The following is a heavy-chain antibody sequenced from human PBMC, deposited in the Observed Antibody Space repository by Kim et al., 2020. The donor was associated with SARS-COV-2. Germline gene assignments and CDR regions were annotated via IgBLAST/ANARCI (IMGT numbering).Heavy chain of an antibody. CDR2: ISGSGGST. J-gene: IGHJ6*02. Sequence: GGSLRLSCAASGFTFSSYAMTWVHQAPGKGLEWVSAISGSGGSTYYADSVKGRFTISRDNSKNTLYLQMNSLRAEDTAVYYCAKDGGIAVAGVRLVGYYYYGMDVWGQRTTVTVSS. CDR1: GFTFSSYA. V-gene: IGHV3-23*01. D-gene: IGHD6-19*01. CDR3: AKDGGIAVAGVRLVGYYYYGMDV.